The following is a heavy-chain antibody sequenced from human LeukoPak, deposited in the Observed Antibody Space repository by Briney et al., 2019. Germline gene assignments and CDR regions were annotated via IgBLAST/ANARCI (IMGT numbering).Heavy chain of an antibody. CDR2: ISGSATST. D-gene: IGHD3-10*01. CDR3: AKWVPFDF. V-gene: IGHV3-23*01. Sequence: GGSLRLSWAAPGFTFRTCALGWGRQAPGRGLEWVSTISGSATSTYYADSVKGRFTISRDNSKNILYLQMNSLRAEDTAVYYCAKWVPFDFWGQGTLVTVSS. J-gene: IGHJ4*02. CDR1: GFTFRTCA.